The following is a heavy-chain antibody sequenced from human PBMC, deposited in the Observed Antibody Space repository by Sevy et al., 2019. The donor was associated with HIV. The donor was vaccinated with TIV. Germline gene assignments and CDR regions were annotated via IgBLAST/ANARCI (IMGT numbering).Heavy chain of an antibody. J-gene: IGHJ6*02. CDR3: TRGLYCSSTSCYFYYYGMDV. Sequence: GGSLRLSCAASGFTFSSYWMSWVRQAPGKGLEWVANIKPDGSEKYYLDSVKGRFTISRDNAKNSLYLQMNSLRAEDTAVYYCTRGLYCSSTSCYFYYYGMDVWGQGTTVTVSS. CDR1: GFTFSSYW. CDR2: IKPDGSEK. V-gene: IGHV3-7*01. D-gene: IGHD2-2*01.